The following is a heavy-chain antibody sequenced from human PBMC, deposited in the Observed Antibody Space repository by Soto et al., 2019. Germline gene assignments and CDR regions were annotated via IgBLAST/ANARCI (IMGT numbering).Heavy chain of an antibody. CDR3: ARAQFPYYYDSSGYYPGKD. CDR1: GYTFTSYD. V-gene: IGHV1-8*01. J-gene: IGHJ4*02. Sequence: ASVKVSCKASGYTFTSYDINWVRQATGQGLEWMGWMNPNSGNTGYAQKFQGRVTMTRNTSISTAYMELSSLRSEDTAVYYCARAQFPYYYDSSGYYPGKDWGQGTLVTVSS. CDR2: MNPNSGNT. D-gene: IGHD3-22*01.